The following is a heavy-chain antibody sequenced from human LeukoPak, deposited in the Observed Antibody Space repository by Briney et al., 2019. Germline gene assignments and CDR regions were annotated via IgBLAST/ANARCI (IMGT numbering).Heavy chain of an antibody. Sequence: GESLKISCKGSGYSFTSYWISWVRQMPGKGLEWMGRIDPSDSYTNYSPSFQGHVTNSADKSISTAYLQWSSLKASDTAMYYCALLYGSGSYLVPFDYWGQGTLVTVSS. CDR2: IDPSDSYT. CDR1: GYSFTSYW. J-gene: IGHJ4*02. V-gene: IGHV5-10-1*01. D-gene: IGHD3-10*01. CDR3: ALLYGSGSYLVPFDY.